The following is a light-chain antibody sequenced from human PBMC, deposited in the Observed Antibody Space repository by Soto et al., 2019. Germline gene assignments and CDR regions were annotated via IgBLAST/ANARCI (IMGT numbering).Light chain of an antibody. CDR1: QSVSSN. CDR3: QQYNNWPPVT. CDR2: GAS. J-gene: IGKJ5*01. V-gene: IGKV3-15*01. Sequence: EIVMTQSPATLSVSPGERATLSCRASQSVSSNLAWYQQKFGQAPRLLIYGASTRVAGIPARFSGSGSGTEFTLTISSLQSEDLAVYSCQQYNNWPPVTFGQGTRLEIK.